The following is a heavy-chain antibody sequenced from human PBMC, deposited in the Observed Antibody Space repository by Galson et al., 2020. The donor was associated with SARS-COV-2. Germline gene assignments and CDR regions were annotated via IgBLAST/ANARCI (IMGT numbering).Heavy chain of an antibody. V-gene: IGHV2-70*11. CDR2: IDWDDDK. Sequence: ESGPTLVKPTQTLTLTCTFSGFSLSTSGMCVSWIRQPPGKALEWLARIDWDDDKYYSTSLKTRLTISKDTSKNQVVLTMTNMDPVDTATYYCARIDYGDYYYYGMDVWGQGTTVTVSS. CDR3: ARIDYGDYYYYGMDV. CDR1: GFSLSTSGMC. D-gene: IGHD4-17*01. J-gene: IGHJ6*02.